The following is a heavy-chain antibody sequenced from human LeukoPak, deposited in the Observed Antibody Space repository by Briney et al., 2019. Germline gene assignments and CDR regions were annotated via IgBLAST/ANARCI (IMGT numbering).Heavy chain of an antibody. D-gene: IGHD2-2*01. J-gene: IGHJ6*03. V-gene: IGHV4-59*01. CDR3: ARDLVVPAARAVSFSDYYMDV. CDR1: GGSISSYY. Sequence: SETLSLTCTASGGSISSYYWSWIRQPPGKGLEWIGYIYYSGSTNYNPSLKSRVTISVDTSKNQFSLKLSSVTAADTAVYYCARDLVVPAARAVSFSDYYMDVWGKGTTVTVSS. CDR2: IYYSGST.